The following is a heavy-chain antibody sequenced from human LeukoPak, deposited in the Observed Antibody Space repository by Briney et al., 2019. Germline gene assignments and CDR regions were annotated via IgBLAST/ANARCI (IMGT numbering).Heavy chain of an antibody. CDR2: IWYDGSNK. V-gene: IGHV3-33*03. J-gene: IGHJ4*02. Sequence: GRSLKLSCAASGFTFSSYGMHWVRQAPGKGLEWVAVIWYDGSNKYYADSVKGRFTISRDNAKNSLYLQMNSLRAEDTAIYYCTRVGYIDEGIDYWGQGTLVTVSS. CDR3: TRVGYIDEGIDY. CDR1: GFTFSSYG. D-gene: IGHD5-24*01.